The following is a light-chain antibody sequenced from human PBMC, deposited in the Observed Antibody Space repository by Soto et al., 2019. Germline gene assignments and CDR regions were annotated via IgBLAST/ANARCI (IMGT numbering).Light chain of an antibody. CDR1: SSDVGSYNL. Sequence: QSALTQPASVSGSPGQSITISCTGTSSDVGSYNLVSWYQQHPGKAPKLMIYEGSKRPSGVSNRFSGSKSGNTASLTISGLQAEDEADYYCFSYTRSSTLVVFGGGTKLTVL. V-gene: IGLV2-14*02. CDR2: EGS. CDR3: FSYTRSSTLVV. J-gene: IGLJ2*01.